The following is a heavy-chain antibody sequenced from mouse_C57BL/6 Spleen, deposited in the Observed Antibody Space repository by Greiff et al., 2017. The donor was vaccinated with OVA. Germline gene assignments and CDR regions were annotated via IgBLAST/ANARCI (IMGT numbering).Heavy chain of an antibody. CDR2: IDPSDSYT. CDR3: ARLPLSHYYGSSQYFDV. D-gene: IGHD1-1*01. CDR1: GYTFTSYW. Sequence: QVQLQQPGAELVKPGASVKLSCKASGYTFTSYWMQWVKQRPGQGLEWIGEIDPSDSYTNYNQKFKGKATLTVDTSSSTAYMQLSSLTSEDSAVYYCARLPLSHYYGSSQYFDVWGTGTTVTVSS. V-gene: IGHV1-50*01. J-gene: IGHJ1*03.